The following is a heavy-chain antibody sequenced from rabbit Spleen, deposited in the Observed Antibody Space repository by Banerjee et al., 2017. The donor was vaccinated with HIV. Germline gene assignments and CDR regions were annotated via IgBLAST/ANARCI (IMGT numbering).Heavy chain of an antibody. CDR1: GLDFSNNYY. CDR3: ARYDDYGVIGL. J-gene: IGHJ2*01. D-gene: IGHD2-1*01. V-gene: IGHV1S40*01. Sequence: QSLEESGGDLVKPGASLTLTCKASGLDFSNNYYIYWVRQAPGKGLEWVACIYTTSGRTWYASWAKGRFTISKTSSTTVTLQMTSLTAADTATYFCARYDDYGVIGLWGPGTLVTVS. CDR2: IYTTSGRT.